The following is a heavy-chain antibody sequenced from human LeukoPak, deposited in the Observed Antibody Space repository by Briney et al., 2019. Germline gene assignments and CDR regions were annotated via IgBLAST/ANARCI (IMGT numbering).Heavy chain of an antibody. Sequence: PGGSLRLSCAASGFTFSNNAMSWVRQAPGKGLEWVSAITGSGGTTYYADSVKGRFTISRDNSKNTLYLQMNSLRAEDTAAYYCAKGLHNTTPREIDYWGQGTLVTVSS. CDR1: GFTFSNNA. D-gene: IGHD1-1*01. V-gene: IGHV3-23*01. CDR2: ITGSGGTT. CDR3: AKGLHNTTPREIDY. J-gene: IGHJ4*02.